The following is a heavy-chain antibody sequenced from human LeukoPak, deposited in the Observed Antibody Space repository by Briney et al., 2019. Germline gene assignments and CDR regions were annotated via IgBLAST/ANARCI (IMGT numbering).Heavy chain of an antibody. CDR2: IIPIIGTA. D-gene: IGHD3-22*01. CDR3: ARGQEELSGYYELYYFDY. CDR1: GGTFSSYA. V-gene: IGHV1-69*05. Sequence: GASVKVSCKASGGTFSSYAISWVRQAPGQGLEWMGGIIPIIGTANYAQKFQGRVTITTDESTSTAYMELSSLRSEDTAVYYCARGQEELSGYYELYYFDYWGQGTLVTVSS. J-gene: IGHJ4*02.